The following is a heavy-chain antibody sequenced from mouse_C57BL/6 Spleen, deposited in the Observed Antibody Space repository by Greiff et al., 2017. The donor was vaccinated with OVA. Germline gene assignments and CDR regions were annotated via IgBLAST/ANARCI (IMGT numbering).Heavy chain of an antibody. CDR2: IYPGSGST. J-gene: IGHJ2*01. CDR1: GYTFTSYW. D-gene: IGHD1-1*01. CDR3: ARAYYGSSYIFDY. Sequence: VQLQQPGAELVKPGASVKMSCKASGYTFTSYWITWVKQRPGHGLEWIGDIYPGSGSTNYNEMFKSKATLTVDTSSSTAYMQLSSLTSEDSAVYYCARAYYGSSYIFDYWGQGTTLTVSS. V-gene: IGHV1-55*01.